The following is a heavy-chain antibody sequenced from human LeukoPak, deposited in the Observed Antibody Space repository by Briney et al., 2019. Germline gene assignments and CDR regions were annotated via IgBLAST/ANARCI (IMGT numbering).Heavy chain of an antibody. CDR3: ATKTAINAFHV. J-gene: IGHJ3*01. V-gene: IGHV4-34*09. D-gene: IGHD1-1*01. CDR2: IDHSGST. Sequence: TLSLTCAVYGGSFSVYYWSWIRQPPGKGLEWTGEIDHSGSTNYNPSLKSRVTISVDTSKNQFSLKLSSVTAADTVVYYCATKTAINAFHVWGQGTMVTVSS. CDR1: GGSFSVYY.